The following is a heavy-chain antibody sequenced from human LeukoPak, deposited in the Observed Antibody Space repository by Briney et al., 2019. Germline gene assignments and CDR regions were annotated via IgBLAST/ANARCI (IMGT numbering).Heavy chain of an antibody. J-gene: IGHJ6*04. CDR1: GFAVSSNY. CDR2: MHSDGST. D-gene: IGHD3-16*01. Sequence: GGSLRLSCAASGFAVSSNYMSWVRQPPGKGLEWVSVMHSDGSTYYADALKGRVTISRDNLKNTLSPQMDSLRGADTAVYYCARHQVLRGSYRTYYDGMAVWGKGTTVTVSS. CDR3: ARHQVLRGSYRTYYDGMAV. V-gene: IGHV3-53*01.